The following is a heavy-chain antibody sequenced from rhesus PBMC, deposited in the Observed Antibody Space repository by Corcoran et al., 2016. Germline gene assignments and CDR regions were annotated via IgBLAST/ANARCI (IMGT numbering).Heavy chain of an antibody. CDR3: ARSLDV. CDR2: VNPDTVVT. J-gene: IGHJ5-2*02. CDR1: GYSFTDNH. V-gene: IGHV1-138*01. Sequence: QVQLVQSGAEVKKPGSSVKVTCKASGYSFTDNHMHWVRQAPGQGLEWMGEVNPDTVVTYYAQKCQGRVTMTRDTSTSTAYMELSSLRSEDTAVYYCARSLDVWGRGVLVTVSS.